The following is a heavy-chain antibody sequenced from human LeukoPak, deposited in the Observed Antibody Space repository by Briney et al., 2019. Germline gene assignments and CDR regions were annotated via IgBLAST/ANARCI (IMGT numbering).Heavy chain of an antibody. CDR1: GFTVINYN. V-gene: IGHV3-21*04. J-gene: IGHJ3*01. CDR3: ARDDLRDEGFDV. Sequence: GGSLRLSCSASGFTVINYNMNWVRQAPGKGLGWVSSISTSSVYKHYADSMKGRFTTSRDSATNSVYLQMNSLRAEDTAFYYCARDDLRDEGFDVWGQGTMVTVSS. CDR2: ISTSSVYK.